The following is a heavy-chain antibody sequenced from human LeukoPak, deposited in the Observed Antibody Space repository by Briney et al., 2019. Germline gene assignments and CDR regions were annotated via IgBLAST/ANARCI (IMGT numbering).Heavy chain of an antibody. D-gene: IGHD2-15*01. V-gene: IGHV1-18*01. J-gene: IGHJ6*02. CDR3: ARDYDVGVVAAEGTDGMDV. CDR2: ISAYNGNT. CDR1: GYTFTSYG. Sequence: GGSVKVSCKASGYTFTSYGMRWVRQAPGQGLEWMGGISAYNGNTIYRQKLQVRVIMNTDTSTSTGYREVRSVRSDDTAVYYCARDYDVGVVAAEGTDGMDVCGQGATVTVSS.